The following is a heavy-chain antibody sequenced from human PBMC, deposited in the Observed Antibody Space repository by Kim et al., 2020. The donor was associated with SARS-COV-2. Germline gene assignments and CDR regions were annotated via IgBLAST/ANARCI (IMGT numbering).Heavy chain of an antibody. CDR1: GASIKNSDSY. CDR3: ARQATRLLWFGALGDF. D-gene: IGHD3-10*01. J-gene: IGHJ4*01. Sequence: SETLSLTCSVSGASIKNSDSYWGWIRQSPGKGLEWIGRFSYSGTTYYNPSLKSRVTISVDTSNNHLSLTMRSATAADTALYYCARQATRLLWFGALGDF. CDR2: FSYSGTT. V-gene: IGHV4-39*01.